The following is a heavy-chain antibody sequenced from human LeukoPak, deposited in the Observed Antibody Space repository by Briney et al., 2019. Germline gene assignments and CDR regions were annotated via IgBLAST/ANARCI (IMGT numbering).Heavy chain of an antibody. CDR3: ARAPTVLVGYCSSSSCQADY. CDR1: GFTFRSYS. D-gene: IGHD2-2*01. V-gene: IGHV3-21*01. Sequence: GGSLRLSCAASGFTFRSYSMNWVRQAPGKGLEWVSAIDPSSTYIYYADSVKGRFTNSRDNAENSLYLQMNSLRVEDTAVYYCARAPTVLVGYCSSSSCQADYWGQGTLVTVSS. J-gene: IGHJ4*02. CDR2: IDPSSTYI.